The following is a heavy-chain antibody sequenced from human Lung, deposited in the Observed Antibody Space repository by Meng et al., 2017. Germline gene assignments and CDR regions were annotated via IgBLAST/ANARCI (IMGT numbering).Heavy chain of an antibody. V-gene: IGHV4-4*02. CDR2: ISHSGNT. J-gene: IGHJ4*02. Sequence: QVQLQEPGPRLVKPSETLSLTCAVSGGSISSGNWWSWVRQPPGKGLEWIGEISHSGNTNYSPSFRGRVTMSVGRSRDQFSLELNSVTAADTAVYFCARNGAYCLHSWGQGTLVTVSS. D-gene: IGHD4-17*01. CDR3: ARNGAYCLHS. CDR1: GGSISSGNW.